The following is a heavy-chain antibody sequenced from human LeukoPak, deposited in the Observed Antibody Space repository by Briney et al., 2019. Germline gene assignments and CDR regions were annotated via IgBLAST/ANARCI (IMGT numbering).Heavy chain of an antibody. CDR2: ISSSSSYI. CDR1: GFSFTNYS. D-gene: IGHD3-16*02. V-gene: IGHV3-21*01. J-gene: IGHJ4*02. CDR3: ARDRDPYYDYLWGSHRPSYFDD. Sequence: GGSLRLSCAASGFSFTNYSMNWVRQAPGKGLEWVSSISSSSSYIYYADSVKGRFTISRDNTKNSLYLQMNSLRAEDTAVYYCARDRDPYYDYLWGSHRPSYFDDWGQGTLVTVSS.